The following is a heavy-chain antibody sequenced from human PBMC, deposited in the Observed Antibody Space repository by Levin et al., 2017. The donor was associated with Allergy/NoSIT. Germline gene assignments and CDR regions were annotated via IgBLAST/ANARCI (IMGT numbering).Heavy chain of an antibody. CDR2: IKSKTDGGTV. CDR1: GITFSNAW. J-gene: IGHJ4*02. V-gene: IGHV3-15*01. Sequence: GGSLRLSCVASGITFSNAWLSWSRQAPGKGLEWVGRIKSKTDGGTVEYAAPVKGRFTISRDDSKNTLYLQMNSLQTEDTDVYFCTTYSSSGYYFDYWGQGTLVTVSS. CDR3: TTYSSSGYYFDY. D-gene: IGHD6-19*01.